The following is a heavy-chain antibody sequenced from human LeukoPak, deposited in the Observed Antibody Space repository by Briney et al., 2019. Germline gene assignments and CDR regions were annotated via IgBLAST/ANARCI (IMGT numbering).Heavy chain of an antibody. D-gene: IGHD2-21*02. J-gene: IGHJ3*02. CDR2: IRSKANSYAT. V-gene: IGHV3-73*01. CDR3: TSPSPEEAYCGGDRYSDAFDI. Sequence: GGSLRLSCAASGFTFSGSAMHWVRQASGKGLEWVGRIRSKANSYATAYAASVKGRFTISRDDSKNTAYLQMNSLKTEDTAVYYCTSPSPEEAYCGGDRYSDAFDIWGQGILVTVSS. CDR1: GFTFSGSA.